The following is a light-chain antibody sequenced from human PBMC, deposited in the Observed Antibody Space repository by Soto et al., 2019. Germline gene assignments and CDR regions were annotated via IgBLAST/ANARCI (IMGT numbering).Light chain of an antibody. CDR2: RNN. J-gene: IGLJ1*01. CDR3: AAWDDSLSGFYV. CDR1: SSNIGSNY. Sequence: QPVLTQPPSASGTPGQRVTISCSGSSSNIGSNYVYWYQQLPGTAPKLLIYRNNQRPSGVPDRFSGSKSGTSASLAISGLRSEDEADYYCAAWDDSLSGFYVFGTGTNSPS. V-gene: IGLV1-47*01.